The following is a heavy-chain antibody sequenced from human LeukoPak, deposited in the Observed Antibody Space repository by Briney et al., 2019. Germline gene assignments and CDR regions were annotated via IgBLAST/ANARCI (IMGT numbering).Heavy chain of an antibody. Sequence: SVKVSCKASGGTFSSYAISWVRQAPGQGLEWMGRIIPIFGTANYAQKFQGRVTITTDESTSTAYMELSSLRSEDTAVYYCARDFNDYVWGSYLLPIDYWGQGTLVTVSS. CDR2: IIPIFGTA. CDR3: ARDFNDYVWGSYLLPIDY. CDR1: GGTFSSYA. D-gene: IGHD3-16*02. J-gene: IGHJ4*02. V-gene: IGHV1-69*05.